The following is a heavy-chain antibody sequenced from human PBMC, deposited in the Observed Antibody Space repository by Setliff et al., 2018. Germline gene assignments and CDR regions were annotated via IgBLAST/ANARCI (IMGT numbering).Heavy chain of an antibody. D-gene: IGHD6-25*01. CDR2: VLSGDSDT. V-gene: IGHV5-51*01. CDR3: ARLGAPASHDAFDI. CDR1: GYRFTTYW. J-gene: IGHJ3*02. Sequence: GESLKISCKGSGYRFTTYWIGWVRQMPGKGLEWMGIVLSGDSDTRYSPSFQGQVTMSADKSINTAYLQWSSLKASDTAMYYCARLGAPASHDAFDIWGQGTRVTVSS.